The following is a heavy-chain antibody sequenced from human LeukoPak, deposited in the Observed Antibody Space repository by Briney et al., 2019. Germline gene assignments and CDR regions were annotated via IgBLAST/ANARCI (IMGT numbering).Heavy chain of an antibody. CDR3: ARDRSITGTTRYFDL. D-gene: IGHD1-7*01. V-gene: IGHV1-69*05. CDR1: GGTFSSYA. Sequence: SVKVSCKASGGTFSSYAISWVRQAPGQGLEWMGGIIPIFGTANYAQKFQGRVTITTDESTSTAYMELSSLRSEDTAVYYCARDRSITGTTRYFDLWGRGTLVTVSS. CDR2: IIPIFGTA. J-gene: IGHJ2*01.